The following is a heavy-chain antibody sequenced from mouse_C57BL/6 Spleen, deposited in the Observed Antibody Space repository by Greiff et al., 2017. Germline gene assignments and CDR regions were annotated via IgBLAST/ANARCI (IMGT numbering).Heavy chain of an antibody. D-gene: IGHD2-4*01. CDR2: ISSGGDHI. Sequence: EVKLVESGEGLVKPGGSLKLSCAASGFTFSSYAMSWVRQTPEKRLEWVAYISSGGDHIYYADTVKGRFTISRDNARNSLYLQMSSLKSEDTAMYYCTRYDYEYYFDYWGQGTTLTVSS. J-gene: IGHJ2*01. V-gene: IGHV5-9-1*02. CDR3: TRYDYEYYFDY. CDR1: GFTFSSYA.